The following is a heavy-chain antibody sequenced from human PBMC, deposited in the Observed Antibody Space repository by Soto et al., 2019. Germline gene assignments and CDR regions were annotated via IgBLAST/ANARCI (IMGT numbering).Heavy chain of an antibody. Sequence: QVQLVQSGAEVKKPGSSVKVSCKASGSTFSSFTISWVRQAPGQGLEWMGGIIPFSGTANYAQKFQGRVTITADKSTWTAYMEPSSLRSEDTAVYYCARALRSEKESWGQGTLVTVSS. J-gene: IGHJ5*02. V-gene: IGHV1-69*06. CDR1: GSTFSSFT. CDR2: IIPFSGTA. D-gene: IGHD1-26*01. CDR3: ARALRSEKES.